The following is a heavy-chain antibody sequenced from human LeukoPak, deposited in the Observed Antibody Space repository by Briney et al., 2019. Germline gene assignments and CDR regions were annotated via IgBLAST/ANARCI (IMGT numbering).Heavy chain of an antibody. J-gene: IGHJ6*03. Sequence: PGGSLRLSCAASGFTVSSNYMSWVRQAPGKGLEWVSVIYSGGSTYYADSVKGRFTISRDNSKNTLYLQMNSLRAEDTAVYYCAKGRGWEASYYYYCMDVWGKGTTVTISS. V-gene: IGHV3-66*01. CDR1: GFTVSSNY. D-gene: IGHD1-26*01. CDR2: IYSGGST. CDR3: AKGRGWEASYYYYCMDV.